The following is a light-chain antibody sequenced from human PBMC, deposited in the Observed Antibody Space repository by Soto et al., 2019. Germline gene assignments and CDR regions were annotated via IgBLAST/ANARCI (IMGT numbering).Light chain of an antibody. CDR2: DAS. Sequence: EIVLTQSPGTLSLSPGERATLSCRASQSVSSSFLAWYQQKVGQAPRLLIFDASQRATGIPARFSGSGSGTDFTLTISRLEPEDFAVYYCQQYGSSPITFGQGTRLEIK. CDR1: QSVSSSF. CDR3: QQYGSSPIT. J-gene: IGKJ5*01. V-gene: IGKV3-20*01.